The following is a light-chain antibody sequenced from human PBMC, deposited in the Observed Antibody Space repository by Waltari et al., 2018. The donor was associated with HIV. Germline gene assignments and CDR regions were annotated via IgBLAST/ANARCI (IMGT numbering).Light chain of an antibody. V-gene: IGLV3-25*03. CDR1: ALSMQY. CDR2: KDS. J-gene: IGLJ2*01. Sequence: SYELTQPPSLSVSPGQTARITCSGDALSMQYGYWYQQKPGQAPVLVIYKDSERSSGIRGGCSGSIAGTTVTLTISGAQAEDEAAYFCQSTDRSGSYIIFGGGTKLTVL. CDR3: QSTDRSGSYII.